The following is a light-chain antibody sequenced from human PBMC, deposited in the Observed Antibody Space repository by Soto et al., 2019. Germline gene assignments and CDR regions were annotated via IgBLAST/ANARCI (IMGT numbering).Light chain of an antibody. CDR1: QSISRTH. CDR2: GAS. J-gene: IGKJ1*01. Sequence: EIVLTQSPDTLSLSPGERATLSCRASQSISRTHLVWYQQKPGQAPSLLIFGASSMATGIQDRFSGRWSGMDCPLTISGLEYEDFAVYYCQQYGSSPWTFGQRIKVVIK. V-gene: IGKV3-20*01. CDR3: QQYGSSPWT.